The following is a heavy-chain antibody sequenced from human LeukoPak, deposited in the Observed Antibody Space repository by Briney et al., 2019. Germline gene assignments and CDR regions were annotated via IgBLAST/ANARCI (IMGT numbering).Heavy chain of an antibody. V-gene: IGHV4-4*07. D-gene: IGHD3-9*01. CDR3: ARGATVLRYFDWLVV. J-gene: IGHJ5*02. CDR1: GGSISSYY. Sequence: KSSETLSLTCTVSGGSISSYYWSWIRQPAGKGLEWIGRIYTSGSTNYNPSLKSRVTMSVDTSKNQFSLKLSSVTAADTAVYYCARGATVLRYFDWLVVWGQGTLVTVSS. CDR2: IYTSGST.